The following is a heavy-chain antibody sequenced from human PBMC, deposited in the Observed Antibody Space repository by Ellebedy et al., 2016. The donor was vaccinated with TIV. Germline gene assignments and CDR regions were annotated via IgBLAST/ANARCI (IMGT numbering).Heavy chain of an antibody. CDR3: ARDQVLRGQGDAFDI. V-gene: IGHV3-21*01. CDR1: GFTFSSYS. D-gene: IGHD4/OR15-4a*01. CDR2: ISSSSSYI. Sequence: GESLKISCAASGFTFSSYSMNWVRQAPGKGLEWVSSISSSSSYIYYADSVKGRFTISRDNAKNSLYLQMNSLRADDTAFYYCARDQVLRGQGDAFDIWGQGTMVTVSS. J-gene: IGHJ3*02.